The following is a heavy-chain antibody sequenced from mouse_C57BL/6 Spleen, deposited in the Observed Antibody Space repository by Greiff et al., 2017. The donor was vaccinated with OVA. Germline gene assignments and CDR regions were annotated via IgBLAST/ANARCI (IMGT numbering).Heavy chain of an antibody. J-gene: IGHJ2*01. V-gene: IGHV1-72*01. CDR2: IDPTSGGT. CDR1: GYTFTSYW. CDR3: ARSGIYYDYDGTLDY. Sequence: VQLQQPGAELVKPGASVKLSCKASGYTFTSYWMHWVKQRPGRGLEWIGRIDPTSGGTKYNEKFKSKATLTVDKPSSTAYMQLSSLTSEDSAVYYCARSGIYYDYDGTLDYWGQGTTLTVSS. D-gene: IGHD2-4*01.